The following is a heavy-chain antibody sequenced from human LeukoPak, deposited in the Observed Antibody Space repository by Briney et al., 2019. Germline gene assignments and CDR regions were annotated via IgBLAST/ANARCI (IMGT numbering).Heavy chain of an antibody. CDR2: ISSIGGTT. V-gene: IGHV3-64*01. Sequence: PGGSLRFSCAASGFTFSTYALHWVRQVPGKGLEYVSAISSIGGTTYYANSVKGRFTISRDSSKNTLYLQMGSLKPEDTAVYYCARVGDNTAFDYWGQGTLVTVSS. CDR3: ARVGDNTAFDY. D-gene: IGHD2-21*01. J-gene: IGHJ4*02. CDR1: GFTFSTYA.